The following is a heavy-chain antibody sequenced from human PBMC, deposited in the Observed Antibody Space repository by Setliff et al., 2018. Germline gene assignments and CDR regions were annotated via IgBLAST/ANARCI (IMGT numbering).Heavy chain of an antibody. Sequence: SETLSLTCTVYGGPLSGFSRNWXRQXPGGXXXXXXXXXXXXXXXXXXSLKSXXTISIHMSWSQFSLRLSSLTAADTAMYYCARGAPQRSSFDSRYMDVWDKGATVTVSS. J-gene: IGHJ6*03. D-gene: IGHD1-1*01. CDR1: GGPLSGFS. V-gene: IGHV4-34*01. CDR3: ARGAPQRSSFDSRYMDV. CDR2: XXXXXXX.